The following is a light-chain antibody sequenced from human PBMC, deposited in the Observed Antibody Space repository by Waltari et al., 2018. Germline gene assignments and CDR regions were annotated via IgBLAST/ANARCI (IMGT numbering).Light chain of an antibody. V-gene: IGKV1-39*01. CDR3: QQTYTTPWT. CDR1: QRISSY. Sequence: DIQMTQSPYSLSASVGDRVTITYRASQRISSYLNWYQQKPGKAPKLLIYAASSLYSGVPSRFGGSGSGTDFTLTISSLQPEDFATYYCQQTYTTPWTFGRGTKVEIK. CDR2: AAS. J-gene: IGKJ1*01.